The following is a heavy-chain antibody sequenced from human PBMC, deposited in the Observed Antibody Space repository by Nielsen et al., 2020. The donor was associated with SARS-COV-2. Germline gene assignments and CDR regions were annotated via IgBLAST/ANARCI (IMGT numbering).Heavy chain of an antibody. J-gene: IGHJ6*02. CDR1: GYSFTSYW. D-gene: IGHD2-2*01. Sequence: GESLKISCKGSGYSFTSYWIGWVRQMPGKGLEWMGIIYPGDSDTRYSPSFQGQVTISADKSISTAYLQWSSLKASDTAMYYCARPIGYCSSTSCYGGGYYYYGMDVWGQGTTVTISS. CDR3: ARPIGYCSSTSCYGGGYYYYGMDV. CDR2: IYPGDSDT. V-gene: IGHV5-51*01.